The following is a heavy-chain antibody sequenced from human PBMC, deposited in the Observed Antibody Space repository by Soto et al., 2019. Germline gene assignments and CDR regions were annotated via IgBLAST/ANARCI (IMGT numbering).Heavy chain of an antibody. CDR3: ARTFDYYGMDV. CDR2: IYHAWSV. CDR1: GYSIASGYY. J-gene: IGHJ6*02. V-gene: IGHV4-38-2*01. Sequence: SETLSLTCAVSGYSIASGYYWAWIRQSPGKGLEWIGSIYHAWSVYYNPSLNSRVAVSLDTSKNHFSLKLTSVTAADTAVYYCARTFDYYGMDVWGQGTTVTVSS.